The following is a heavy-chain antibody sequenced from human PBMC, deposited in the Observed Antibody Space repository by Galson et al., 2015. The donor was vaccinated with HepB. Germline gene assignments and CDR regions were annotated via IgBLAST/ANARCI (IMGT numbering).Heavy chain of an antibody. CDR1: GGTFSGYA. CDR3: ATVAVATRIDYYYYYGMDV. Sequence: SVKVSCKASGGTFSGYAISWVRQAPGQGLEWMGGIIPIFGTANYAQKFQGRVTITAGESTSTAYMELSSLRSEDTAVYYCATVAVATRIDYYYYYGMDVWGQGTTVTVSS. CDR2: IIPIFGTA. J-gene: IGHJ6*02. V-gene: IGHV1-69*13. D-gene: IGHD6-19*01.